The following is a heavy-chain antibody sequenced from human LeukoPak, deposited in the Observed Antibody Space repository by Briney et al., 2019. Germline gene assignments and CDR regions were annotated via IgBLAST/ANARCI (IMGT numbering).Heavy chain of an antibody. D-gene: IGHD2-2*01. CDR2: INPNSGGT. CDR1: GYTFTGYY. CDR3: ARDRRVGYCSSTSCLNWFDP. V-gene: IGHV1-2*02. J-gene: IGHJ5*02. Sequence: ASVKVSCKASGYTFTGYYMHWVRQAPGQGLEWIGWINPNSGGTNYAQKFQGRVTMTRDTSISTAYMELSRLRSDDTAVYYCARDRRVGYCSSTSCLNWFDPWGQGTLVTVSS.